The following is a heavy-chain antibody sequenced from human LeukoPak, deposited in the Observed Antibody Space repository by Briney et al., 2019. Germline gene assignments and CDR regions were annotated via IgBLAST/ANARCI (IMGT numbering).Heavy chain of an antibody. D-gene: IGHD2-15*01. Sequence: SGGSLRLSCAASGFTFSSYWMSWVRQAPGKGLEWVAIIKKDGSEKYYVDPMKGRFTISRDNAKNSLFLQMNSLRAEDTAIYYCTTDTWYSAGHWGQGTLVTVSS. V-gene: IGHV3-7*03. CDR3: TTDTWYSAGH. J-gene: IGHJ4*02. CDR2: IKKDGSEK. CDR1: GFTFSSYW.